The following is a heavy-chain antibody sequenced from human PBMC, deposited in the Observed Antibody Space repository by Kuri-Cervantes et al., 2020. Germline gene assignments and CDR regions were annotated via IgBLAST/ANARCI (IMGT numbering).Heavy chain of an antibody. V-gene: IGHV3-53*05. D-gene: IGHD5-12*01. J-gene: IGHJ4*02. CDR2: IYSGGST. CDR1: GFTVSSNY. CDR3: ALDLDIEATVPGLLDF. Sequence: GESLKISCAASGFTVSSNYMSWVHQAPGKGLEWVSVIYSGGSTYYADSVKGRFTISRDNSKKTLYLHMNSLRVEDTAVYYCALDLDIEATVPGLLDFWGQGTLVTVSS.